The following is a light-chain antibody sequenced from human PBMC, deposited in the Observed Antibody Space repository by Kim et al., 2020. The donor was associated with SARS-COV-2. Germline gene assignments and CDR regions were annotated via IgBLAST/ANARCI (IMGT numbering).Light chain of an antibody. CDR3: SSYAGTNNYVL. CDR2: EVI. Sequence: QSALTQPPSASGSPGQSITISCTGTISDVGGYNYVSWYQQHPGKAPKLMIYEVIKRPSGVPGRFSGSKSGNTASLTVSGLQAEDEADYYCSSYAGTNNYVLFGGGTQLTVL. V-gene: IGLV2-8*01. J-gene: IGLJ2*01. CDR1: ISDVGGYNY.